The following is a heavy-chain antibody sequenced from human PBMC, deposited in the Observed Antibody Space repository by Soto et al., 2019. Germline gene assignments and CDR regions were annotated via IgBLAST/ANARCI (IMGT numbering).Heavy chain of an antibody. CDR3: ARKGIAAAGTDYYYYYGMDV. D-gene: IGHD6-13*01. J-gene: IGHJ6*02. CDR1: GFTVSSNY. CDR2: IYSGGST. Sequence: GGSLRLSCAASGFTVSSNYMSWVRQAPGKGLEWVSVIYSGGSTYYADPVKGRFTISRHNSKNTLYLQMNSLRAEDTAVYYCARKGIAAAGTDYYYYYGMDVWGQGTTVTVSS. V-gene: IGHV3-53*04.